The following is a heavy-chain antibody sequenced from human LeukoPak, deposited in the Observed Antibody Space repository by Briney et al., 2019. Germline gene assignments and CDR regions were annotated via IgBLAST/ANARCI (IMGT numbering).Heavy chain of an antibody. V-gene: IGHV3-9*01. J-gene: IGHJ4*02. CDR1: GFDFDDYA. Sequence: GGSLRLSCAASGFDFDDYAMHWVRHAPWKGLEWVSGISWDSVTIAYAGPLEGRFTVSRDNAKNSLYLQMDNLRIEDTALYYCVKDPGSHGNYFFDSWGQGALVTVSS. D-gene: IGHD3-3*01. CDR2: ISWDSVTI. CDR3: VKDPGSHGNYFFDS.